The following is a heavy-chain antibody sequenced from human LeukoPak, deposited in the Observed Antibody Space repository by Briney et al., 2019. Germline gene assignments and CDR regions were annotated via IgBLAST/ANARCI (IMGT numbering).Heavy chain of an antibody. D-gene: IGHD3-22*01. CDR1: GGSISSGSYY. Sequence: SETLSLTCTVSGGSISSGSYYWSWIRQPAGKGLEWIGRIYTSGSTNYNPSLKSRVTISVDTSKNQFFLKLSSVTAADTAVYYCARDSTMIVPGGAFDIWGQGTMVTVSS. CDR2: IYTSGST. V-gene: IGHV4-61*02. CDR3: ARDSTMIVPGGAFDI. J-gene: IGHJ3*02.